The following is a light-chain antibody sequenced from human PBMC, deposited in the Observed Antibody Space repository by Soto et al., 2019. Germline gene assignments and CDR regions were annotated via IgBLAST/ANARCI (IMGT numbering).Light chain of an antibody. CDR1: QSVCSRC. CDR2: GAS. Sequence: ETVLTQSPGTLSLSPGERVTLSCRTRQSVCSRCFAWYQQKPGQSPRLLIYGASTRATGIPDRFSGSGSGTDFTLTISRLEPEDFAVYYCQHYGTTPWTFGQGTKVAIK. CDR3: QHYGTTPWT. J-gene: IGKJ1*01. V-gene: IGKV3-20*01.